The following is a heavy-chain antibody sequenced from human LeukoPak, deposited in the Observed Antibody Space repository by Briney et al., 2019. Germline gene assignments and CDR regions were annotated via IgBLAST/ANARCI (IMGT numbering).Heavy chain of an antibody. Sequence: EASVKVSCKASGYTFTGYYMHWVRQAPGQGLEWMGRINPNSGGTNYAQKFQGRVTMTRDTSISTAYMELSRLRSDDTAVYYCARDKTIFGVVTLYYWGQGTLVTVSS. D-gene: IGHD3-3*01. J-gene: IGHJ4*02. CDR3: ARDKTIFGVVTLYY. CDR1: GYTFTGYY. V-gene: IGHV1-2*06. CDR2: INPNSGGT.